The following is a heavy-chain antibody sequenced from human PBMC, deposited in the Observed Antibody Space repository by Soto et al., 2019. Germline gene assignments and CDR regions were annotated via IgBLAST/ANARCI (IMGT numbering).Heavy chain of an antibody. V-gene: IGHV3-30*18. CDR3: AKARVRIVGANSFDY. CDR1: GFTFSNYG. D-gene: IGHD1-26*01. CDR2: ISDDGDKR. Sequence: GGSLRLSCAASGFTFSNYGMHWVRQPPGKGLEWVALISDDGDKRYYADSVRGRLIISRDNSKDTLYLQMNSLGPDDTAVYFCAKARVRIVGANSFDYWGQGTPVTVSS. J-gene: IGHJ4*02.